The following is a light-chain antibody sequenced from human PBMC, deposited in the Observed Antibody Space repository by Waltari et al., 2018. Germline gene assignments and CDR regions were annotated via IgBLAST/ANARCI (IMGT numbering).Light chain of an antibody. J-gene: IGLJ2*01. CDR1: SSNIGNNY. V-gene: IGLV1-51*02. CDR2: ENK. CDR3: GRSDNRLSAWV. Sequence: QSVLTQPPSVSAAPGQKVTISCSGSSSNIGNNYVSWYQQLPGTAPKLLIYENKKRPAGIPDRFSGSKSGTSASLCLSGVQTGDQAYYYCGRSDNRLSAWVFGGETKLTVL.